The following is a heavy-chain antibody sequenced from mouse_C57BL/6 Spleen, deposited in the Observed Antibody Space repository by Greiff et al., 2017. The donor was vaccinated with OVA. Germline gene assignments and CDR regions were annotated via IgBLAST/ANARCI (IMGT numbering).Heavy chain of an antibody. CDR1: GYTFTSYW. D-gene: IGHD2-4*01. CDR2: IDPSDSYT. CDR3: ARRKTMITYFGY. J-gene: IGHJ2*01. V-gene: IGHV1-50*01. Sequence: QVQLQQPGAELVKPGASVKLSCKASGYTFTSYWMQWVKQRPGQGLEWIGEIDPSDSYTNYNQKFKGKATLTVDTSSSTAYMQLSSLTSEDSAVYDCARRKTMITYFGYWGKGATLTVAS.